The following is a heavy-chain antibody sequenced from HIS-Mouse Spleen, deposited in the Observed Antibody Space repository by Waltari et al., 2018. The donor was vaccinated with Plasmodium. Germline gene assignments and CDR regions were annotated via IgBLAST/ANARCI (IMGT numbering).Heavy chain of an antibody. CDR1: GYTFTGYY. V-gene: IGHV1-2*02. CDR2: INPNSGGT. CDR3: ARVLGYKAAAGTFVEYFQH. D-gene: IGHD6-13*01. Sequence: QVQLVQSGAEVKKPGASVKVSCKASGYTFTGYYMHWVRQAHGHGLEWMGWINPNSGGTNYAQKFQGRVTMTRDTSISTAYMELSRLRSDDTAVYYCARVLGYKAAAGTFVEYFQHWGQGTLVTVSS. J-gene: IGHJ1*01.